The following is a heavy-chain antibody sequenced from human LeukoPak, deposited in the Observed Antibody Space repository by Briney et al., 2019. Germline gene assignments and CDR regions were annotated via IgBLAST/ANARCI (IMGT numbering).Heavy chain of an antibody. CDR3: AVSSGWALDY. Sequence: GGSLRLSCAASGFTFSSYAMSWVRQAPGKGLEWVSGISGSGGRTHHADSVKGRFTISRDNSKNTVYLQMNSLRAEDTAVYYCAVSSGWALDYWGQGTLVSVSS. J-gene: IGHJ4*02. CDR1: GFTFSSYA. V-gene: IGHV3-23*01. D-gene: IGHD6-19*01. CDR2: ISGSGGRT.